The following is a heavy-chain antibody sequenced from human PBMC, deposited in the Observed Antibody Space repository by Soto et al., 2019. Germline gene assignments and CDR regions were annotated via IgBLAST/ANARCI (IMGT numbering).Heavy chain of an antibody. D-gene: IGHD2-2*01. Sequence: SETQSLTCTVSGGSISSGDYYWSWIRQPPGKGLEWIGYIYYTGSTYYNPSLKSRLTISLDTSKNQFSLKLTSVTAADTAVYFCARYQKGPFDYWGPGTLVT. J-gene: IGHJ4*02. CDR3: ARYQKGPFDY. V-gene: IGHV4-30-4*01. CDR2: IYYTGST. CDR1: GGSISSGDYY.